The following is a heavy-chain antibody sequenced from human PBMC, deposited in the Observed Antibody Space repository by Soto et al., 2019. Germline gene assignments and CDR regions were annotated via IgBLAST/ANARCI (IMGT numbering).Heavy chain of an antibody. CDR3: ARDKGYCSDTSCPDFDY. D-gene: IGHD2-15*01. CDR1: GGTLSSYT. Sequence: QVQLVHSGAEVKKPGSSVKVSCKASGGTLSSYTFSWVRQAPGQGLEWMGRVIPNLGVTNYAKKFQGRLTIFVAKSTSTAYMELNSLRYEDTAVYYCARDKGYCSDTSCPDFDYWGQGTLVTVSS. CDR2: VIPNLGVT. J-gene: IGHJ4*02. V-gene: IGHV1-69*04.